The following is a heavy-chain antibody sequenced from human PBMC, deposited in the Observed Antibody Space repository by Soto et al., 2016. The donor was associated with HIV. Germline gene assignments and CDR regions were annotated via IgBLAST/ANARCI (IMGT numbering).Heavy chain of an antibody. CDR1: GFSFSRHS. CDR3: ARAYGDDEF. J-gene: IGHJ4*02. D-gene: IGHD4-17*01. CDR2: ISSSSSII. Sequence: EVQLVESGGGLIQPGGSLRLSCVGTGFSFSRHSMNWVRQAPGKGLEWVSYISSSSSIIYYADSVKGRFTISRDNAKNSVYLQMNSLRVDDTALYYCARAYGDDEFWGQGNRWSPSPQ. V-gene: IGHV3-48*04.